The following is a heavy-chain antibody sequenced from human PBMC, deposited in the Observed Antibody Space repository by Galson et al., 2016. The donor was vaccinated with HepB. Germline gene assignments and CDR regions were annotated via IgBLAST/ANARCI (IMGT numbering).Heavy chain of an antibody. V-gene: IGHV3-23*01. CDR3: AKALTAITGELAD. CDR2: TSGTGTDT. CDR1: GFTFSSYA. Sequence: SLRLSCATSGFTFSSYAMAWVRQAPGKGLEWVSGTSGTGTDTYYADSVKGRFTISRDNSKTTLYLQLRSLRPEDTAVYYCAKALTAITGELADWGQGTLLVVSS. J-gene: IGHJ4*02. D-gene: IGHD1-14*01.